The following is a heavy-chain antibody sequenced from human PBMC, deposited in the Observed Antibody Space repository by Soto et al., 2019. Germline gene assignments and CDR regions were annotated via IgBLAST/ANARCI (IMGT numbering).Heavy chain of an antibody. CDR3: ARGGYYDSSGSRNYHYYGMNV. V-gene: IGHV1-18*01. CDR1: GYDFNSYG. CDR2: ISPYSDDT. Sequence: QAQLVQSGAEVKKPGASVKVSCKASGYDFNSYGITWVRQAHGQGLEWLGWISPYSDDTKYAQKLQGGVTVTMDRSSRTVYMDLRSLRSNDTAIYYCARGGYYDSSGSRNYHYYGMNVWGQGTTVTVSS. J-gene: IGHJ6*02. D-gene: IGHD3-22*01.